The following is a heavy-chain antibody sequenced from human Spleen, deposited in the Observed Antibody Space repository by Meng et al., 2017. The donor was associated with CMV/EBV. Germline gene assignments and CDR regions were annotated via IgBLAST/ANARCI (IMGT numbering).Heavy chain of an antibody. V-gene: IGHV1-2*02. D-gene: IGHD3-16*01. J-gene: IGHJ6*02. Sequence: ASVKVSCKASGYTFTDHYFHWVRQAPGQGLEWMGWIYPNSGGTHYAQKFQGRLTVTTDTSISTGYMELSSLGSDDTAVYYCARWGTLGGMDVWGQGTTVTVSS. CDR2: IYPNSGGT. CDR1: GYTFTDHY. CDR3: ARWGTLGGMDV.